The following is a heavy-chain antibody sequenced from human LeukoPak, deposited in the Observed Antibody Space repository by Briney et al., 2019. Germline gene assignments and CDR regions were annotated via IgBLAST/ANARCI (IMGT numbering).Heavy chain of an antibody. V-gene: IGHV1-18*01. CDR3: ARDPPRIVVVVAATNYYGMDV. CDR1: GYTFTSYG. Sequence: ASVKVSCKASGYTFTSYGISWVRQAPGQGLEWMGWISAYNGNTNYAQKLQGRVTMTTDTSTSTAYMELRSLRSDDTAVYYCARDPPRIVVVVAATNYYGMDVWGKGTTVTVSS. CDR2: ISAYNGNT. D-gene: IGHD2-15*01. J-gene: IGHJ6*04.